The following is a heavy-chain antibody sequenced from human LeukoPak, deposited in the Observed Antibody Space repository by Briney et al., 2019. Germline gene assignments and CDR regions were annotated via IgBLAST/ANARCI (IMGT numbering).Heavy chain of an antibody. D-gene: IGHD5-12*01. CDR1: GFTFSDYY. J-gene: IGHJ6*02. V-gene: IGHV3-11*01. Sequence: GGSLRLSCAASGFTFSDYYMSWIRQAPGKGLEWVSYISSSGSTIYYADSVKGRFTISRDNAKNSLYLQMNSLRAEDTAVYYCARDSRLRHHLRIHYYYYGMDVWGQGTTVTVSS. CDR2: ISSSGSTI. CDR3: ARDSRLRHHLRIHYYYYGMDV.